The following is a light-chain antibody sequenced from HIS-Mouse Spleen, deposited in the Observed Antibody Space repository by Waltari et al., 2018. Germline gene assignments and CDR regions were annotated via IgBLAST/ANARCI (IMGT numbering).Light chain of an antibody. Sequence: SYELTQPPSVSVSPGQTARITCSGDALPKKYAYWYQQNSGQAPVLVIYEDSKRPSGFPESFSGSSSGTMATLTISGAQVEDEADYYCYSTDSSGNHRVFGGGTKLTVL. J-gene: IGLJ2*01. CDR3: YSTDSSGNHRV. CDR1: ALPKKY. CDR2: EDS. V-gene: IGLV3-10*01.